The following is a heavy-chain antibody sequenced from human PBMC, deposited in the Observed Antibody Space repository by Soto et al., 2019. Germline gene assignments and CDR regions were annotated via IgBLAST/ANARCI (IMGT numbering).Heavy chain of an antibody. D-gene: IGHD5-12*01. V-gene: IGHV3-33*01. J-gene: IGHJ4*02. CDR1: GFTFSSYG. Sequence: GGSLRLSCAASGFTFSSYGMHWVRQAPGKGLEWVAVIWYDGSNKYYADSVKGRFTISRDNSKNTLYLQMNSLRAEDTAVYYCARRGGPDSGYAIDYWGQGTLVTVSS. CDR3: ARRGGPDSGYAIDY. CDR2: IWYDGSNK.